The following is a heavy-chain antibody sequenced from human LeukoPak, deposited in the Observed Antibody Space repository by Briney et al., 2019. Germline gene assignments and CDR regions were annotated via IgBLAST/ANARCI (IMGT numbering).Heavy chain of an antibody. CDR1: GGSISSTSYY. Sequence: PSETLSLTCTVSGGSISSTSYYWGWIRQPPGKGLEWIGTIYYSGSTYYNPSLKSRVTISGDTSKNQFSLRLSSVTAADTAVYYCARASYSYDINGWVPFDYWGQGTLVTVSS. CDR3: ARASYSYDINGWVPFDY. D-gene: IGHD3-22*01. V-gene: IGHV4-39*07. CDR2: IYYSGST. J-gene: IGHJ4*02.